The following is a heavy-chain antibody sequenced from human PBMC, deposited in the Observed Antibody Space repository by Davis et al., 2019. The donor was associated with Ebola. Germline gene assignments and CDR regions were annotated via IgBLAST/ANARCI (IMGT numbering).Heavy chain of an antibody. CDR3: ARGSQWLGPDY. J-gene: IGHJ4*02. D-gene: IGHD6-19*01. CDR2: IYFSGNT. CDR1: GYSISSGYY. V-gene: IGHV4-38-2*01. Sequence: MPSETLSLTCAVSGYSISSGYYWGWIRQPPGKGLEWIGNIYFSGNTYYNPSLRSRVLISVDTSRNQFSLKLGSVTAADTAVYYCARGSQWLGPDYWGQGTLVTVSS.